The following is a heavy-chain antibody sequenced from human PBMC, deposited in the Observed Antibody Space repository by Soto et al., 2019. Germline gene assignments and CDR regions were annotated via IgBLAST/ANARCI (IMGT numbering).Heavy chain of an antibody. Sequence: SETLSLTCTVSGGSISSGDYYWSWIRQPPGKGLEWIGYIYYSGSTYYNPSLKSRVTISVDTSKNQFSLKLSSVTAADTAVYYCARDKGYSYGQPTRVDYWGQGTLVTVSS. J-gene: IGHJ4*02. CDR3: ARDKGYSYGQPTRVDY. V-gene: IGHV4-30-4*01. CDR2: IYYSGST. D-gene: IGHD5-18*01. CDR1: GGSISSGDYY.